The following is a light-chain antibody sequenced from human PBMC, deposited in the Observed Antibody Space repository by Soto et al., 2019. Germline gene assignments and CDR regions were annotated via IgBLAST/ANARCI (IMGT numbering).Light chain of an antibody. V-gene: IGLV1-40*01. Sequence: QSVLTQPPSVSGAPGQRVTISCTGSSSNIGAGYDVHWYQQLPGTAPKLLIYGNSNRPSGVPDRLSGSKSGTSASLAITGLQAEDEAVYYCQSYDSSLSNWVFGGGTQLTVL. CDR1: SSNIGAGYD. CDR3: QSYDSSLSNWV. CDR2: GNS. J-gene: IGLJ3*02.